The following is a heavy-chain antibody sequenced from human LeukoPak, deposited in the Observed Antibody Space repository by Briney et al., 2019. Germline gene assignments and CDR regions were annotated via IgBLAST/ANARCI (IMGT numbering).Heavy chain of an antibody. CDR3: AKDDSSGLDY. Sequence: GGFLRLSCAASGFIFSNYGIHWVRQAPGKGLEWVAFIRYDGSNKNYVDSVKGRFTISRDNSKNTLYLQMNSLRPEDTAVYYCAKDDSSGLDYWGQGTLVTVSS. D-gene: IGHD6-19*01. J-gene: IGHJ4*02. CDR2: IRYDGSNK. CDR1: GFIFSNYG. V-gene: IGHV3-30*02.